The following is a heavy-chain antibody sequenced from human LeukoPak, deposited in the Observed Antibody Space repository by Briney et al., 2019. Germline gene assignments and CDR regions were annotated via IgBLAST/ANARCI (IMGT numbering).Heavy chain of an antibody. D-gene: IGHD4-17*01. CDR1: GGSISSSSYY. CDR3: ARHYGEEYFHL. V-gene: IGHV4-61*05. CDR2: IYYSGST. J-gene: IGHJ1*01. Sequence: KPSETLSLTCTVSGGSISSSSYYWGWIRQPPGKGLEWLGYIYYSGSTNYNPSLKSRVTMSVDTSKNQFSLKLSSVTAADTAVYYCARHYGEEYFHLWGQGTLVTVSS.